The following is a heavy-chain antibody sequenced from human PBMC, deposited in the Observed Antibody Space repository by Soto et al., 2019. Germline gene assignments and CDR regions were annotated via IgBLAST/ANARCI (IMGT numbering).Heavy chain of an antibody. CDR2: IYPGDSDT. CDR3: ARSMLVTATQLFDY. J-gene: IGHJ4*02. V-gene: IGHV5-51*01. CDR1: GYRFTSYW. D-gene: IGHD2-21*02. Sequence: GESLKISCDCSGYRFTSYWIAWVRQMPGKGLEWMGIIYPGDSDTRYSPSFKGQVTISADKSTNTGYLQWRSLKASDSAMYYCARSMLVTATQLFDYWGQGTLVTVSS.